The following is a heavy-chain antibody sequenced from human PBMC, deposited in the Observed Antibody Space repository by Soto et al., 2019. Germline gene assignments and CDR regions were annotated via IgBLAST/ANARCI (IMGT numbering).Heavy chain of an antibody. CDR2: ISTSSSPI. CDR3: TRGPISIDP. CDR1: GFIFSDYG. Sequence: PGGSLRLSCAASGFIFSDYGMNWVRQTPGKGLEWVSYISTSSSPIYYVDSVKGRFTVSRDDAKNSLYLQMNYLIVEDTAVYYCTRGPISIDPWGQGTLVTVSS. V-gene: IGHV3-48*01. J-gene: IGHJ5*02.